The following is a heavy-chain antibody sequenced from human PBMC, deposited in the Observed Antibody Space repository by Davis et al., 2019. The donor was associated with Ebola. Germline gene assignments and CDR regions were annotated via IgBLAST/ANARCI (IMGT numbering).Heavy chain of an antibody. J-gene: IGHJ3*02. Sequence: ASVPVPCKASGYRITSYYMHWVRQATGQGLEWMGIINPITGGTSYAQNFQVRVNMTRDTSTSTVYMELSSLRSEDTAVYYCAREGGRYYDSSGYVFDIWGQGTMVKVSS. CDR1: GYRITSYY. V-gene: IGHV1-46*01. CDR3: AREGGRYYDSSGYVFDI. CDR2: INPITGGT. D-gene: IGHD3-22*01.